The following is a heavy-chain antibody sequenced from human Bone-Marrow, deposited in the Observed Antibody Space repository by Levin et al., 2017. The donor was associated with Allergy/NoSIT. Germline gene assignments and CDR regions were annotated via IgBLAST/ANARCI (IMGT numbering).Heavy chain of an antibody. CDR1: GYSFPSYW. D-gene: IGHD2-2*01. V-gene: IGHV5-51*01. Sequence: GESLKISCQASGYSFPSYWIGWVRQMPGKGLEWMGIIYPGDSDTRYSPSFQGQVTISADKSISTAYLQWSSLKASDTAMYYCARQDPYCTSTSCAGKVFDYWGQGTLVTVSS. CDR3: ARQDPYCTSTSCAGKVFDY. CDR2: IYPGDSDT. J-gene: IGHJ4*02.